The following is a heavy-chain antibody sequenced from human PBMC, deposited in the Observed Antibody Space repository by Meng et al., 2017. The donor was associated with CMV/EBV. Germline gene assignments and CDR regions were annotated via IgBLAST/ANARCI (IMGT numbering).Heavy chain of an antibody. D-gene: IGHD6-6*01. J-gene: IGHJ6*02. CDR1: GGPISSSSYY. CDR3: ARDNGARPGRPYYYYGMDV. CDR2: IYYSGST. Sequence: GSLRLSCTVSGGPISSSSYYWGWIRQPPGKGLEWIGSIYYSGSTYYNPSLKSRVTISVDTSKNQFSLKLSSVTAADTAVYYCARDNGARPGRPYYYYGMDVWGQGTTVTVSS. V-gene: IGHV4-39*07.